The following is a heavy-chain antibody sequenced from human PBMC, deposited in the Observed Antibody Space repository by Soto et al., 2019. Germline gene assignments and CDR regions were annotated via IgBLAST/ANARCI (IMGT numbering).Heavy chain of an antibody. CDR3: ASRRTYDFWSIHYSNDAFDI. CDR1: GFTFSSYS. Sequence: PGGSLRLSCAASGFTFSSYSMNWVRQAPGKGLEWVSSISSSSTYISYADSVKGRFTISRDNAKSSLYLQVNSLRAEDTAVYFCASRRTYDFWSIHYSNDAFDIWGQGTMVTVSS. D-gene: IGHD3-3*01. J-gene: IGHJ3*02. V-gene: IGHV3-21*01. CDR2: ISSSSTYI.